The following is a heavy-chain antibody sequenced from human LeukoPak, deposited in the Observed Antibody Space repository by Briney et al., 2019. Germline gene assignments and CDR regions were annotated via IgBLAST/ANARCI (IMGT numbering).Heavy chain of an antibody. CDR3: ARDDYYDSSGYLGGQTTTFDY. V-gene: IGHV3-21*01. D-gene: IGHD3-22*01. J-gene: IGHJ4*02. Sequence: GGSLRLSCAASGFTFSSYSMNWVRQAPGKGLEWVSSISSSSSYIYYADSVKGRFTISRDNAKNSLYLQMNSLRAEDTAVYYCARDDYYDSSGYLGGQTTTFDYWGQGTLVTVSS. CDR1: GFTFSSYS. CDR2: ISSSSSYI.